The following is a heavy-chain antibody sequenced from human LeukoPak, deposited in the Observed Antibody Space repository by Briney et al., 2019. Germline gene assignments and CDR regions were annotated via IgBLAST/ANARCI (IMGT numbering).Heavy chain of an antibody. D-gene: IGHD5-18*01. Sequence: SETLSLTCTVSGGSISSSRYYWGWIRQPPGKGLEWIGSIYYSGSTYYNPSLKSRVTISVDTSKNQFSLKLSSVTAADTAVYYCARHTEIQLWDQEPETFDYWGQGTLVTVSS. CDR3: ARHTEIQLWDQEPETFDY. CDR2: IYYSGST. V-gene: IGHV4-39*01. CDR1: GGSISSSRYY. J-gene: IGHJ4*02.